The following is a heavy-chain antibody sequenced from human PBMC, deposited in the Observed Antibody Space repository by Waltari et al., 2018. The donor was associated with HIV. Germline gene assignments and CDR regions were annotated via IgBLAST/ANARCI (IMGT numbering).Heavy chain of an antibody. J-gene: IGHJ3*02. D-gene: IGHD5-12*01. V-gene: IGHV3-30*18. CDR2: VSFDGAAV. CDR1: GFHFGRYD. Sequence: QGQLLASGGRAVRFGGSLRLSCVGFGFHFGRYDIHWVRQSSSRGLEWLAGVSFDGAAVVHADSVRGRFTVSRDRSRDTLSLEMTGLRPEDSGQYHCVKFAGPTITGYFFDSRDIWGQGTTVTVSS. CDR3: VKFAGPTITGYFFDSRDI.